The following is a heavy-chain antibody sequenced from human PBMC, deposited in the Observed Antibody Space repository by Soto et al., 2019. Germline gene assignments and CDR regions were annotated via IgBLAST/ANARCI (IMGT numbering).Heavy chain of an antibody. J-gene: IGHJ6*02. Sequence: GGSLRLSCAASGFTFSGSAMHWVRQASGKGLEWVGRIRSKANSYATAYAASVKGRFTISRDDSKNTAYLQMNSLKTEDTAVYYCTRHSPLGLYCSSTSCRQKAYYYGMDVCGQGTTVTVSS. V-gene: IGHV3-73*01. CDR3: TRHSPLGLYCSSTSCRQKAYYYGMDV. D-gene: IGHD2-2*01. CDR2: IRSKANSYAT. CDR1: GFTFSGSA.